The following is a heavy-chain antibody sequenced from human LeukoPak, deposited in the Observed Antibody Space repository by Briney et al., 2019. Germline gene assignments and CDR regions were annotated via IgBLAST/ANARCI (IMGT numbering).Heavy chain of an antibody. CDR2: IKYDGSEK. V-gene: IGHV3-7*03. D-gene: IGHD3-22*01. CDR3: ATPLDYYDTSGYHQGGD. J-gene: IGHJ4*02. Sequence: GGSLRLSCAASGFTVSSNYMSWVRQAPGKGLEWVANIKYDGSEKNYVDSVKGRFTISRDNAKKSLYLQMNSLRAEGTAMYYCATPLDYYDTSGYHQGGDWGQGTLVTVSS. CDR1: GFTVSSNY.